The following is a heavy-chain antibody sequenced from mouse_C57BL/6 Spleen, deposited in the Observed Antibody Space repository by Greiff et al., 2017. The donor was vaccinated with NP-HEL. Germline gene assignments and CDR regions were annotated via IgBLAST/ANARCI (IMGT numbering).Heavy chain of an antibody. J-gene: IGHJ3*01. CDR1: GFTFSDYG. CDR2: ISSGSSTI. Sequence: EVKVVESGGGLVQPGGSLKLSCAASGFTFSDYGMHWVRQAPEKGLEWVAYISSGSSTIYYADTVTGRCPISRDNAKNTLFLQMTSLRSEDTAMYYCARLQLGRAYWGQGTLVTVAA. D-gene: IGHD4-1*02. V-gene: IGHV5-17*01. CDR3: ARLQLGRAY.